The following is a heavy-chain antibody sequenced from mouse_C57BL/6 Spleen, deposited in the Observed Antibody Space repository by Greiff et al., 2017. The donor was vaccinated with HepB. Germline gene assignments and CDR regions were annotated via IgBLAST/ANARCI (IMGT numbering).Heavy chain of an antibody. V-gene: IGHV5-17*01. CDR1: GFTFSDYG. D-gene: IGHD3-3*01. CDR2: ISSGSSTI. Sequence: EVKVVESGGGLVKPGGSLKLSCAASGFTFSDYGMHWVRQAPEKGLEWVAYISSGSSTIYYADTVKGRFTISRDNAKNTLFLQMTSLRSEDTAMYYCARAGLAWFAYWGQGTLVTVSA. CDR3: ARAGLAWFAY. J-gene: IGHJ3*01.